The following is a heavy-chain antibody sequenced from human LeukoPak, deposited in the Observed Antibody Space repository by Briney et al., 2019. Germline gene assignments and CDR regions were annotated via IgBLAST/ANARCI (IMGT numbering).Heavy chain of an antibody. CDR1: GFTFGTYW. J-gene: IGHJ4*02. D-gene: IGHD3-10*01. CDR2: INSDGGTT. Sequence: GGSLRLSCGASGFTFGTYWMHWVRHAPGKGLVWVSGINSDGGTTTYADSVKGRFTISRDNAKNTLYLQMNNLRAEDTAIYYCATDSYVSGSYYRLFYWGQGTLVTVSS. V-gene: IGHV3-74*01. CDR3: ATDSYVSGSYYRLFY.